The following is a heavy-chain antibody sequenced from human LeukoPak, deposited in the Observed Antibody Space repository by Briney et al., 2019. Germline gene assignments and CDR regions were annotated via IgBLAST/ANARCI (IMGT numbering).Heavy chain of an antibody. CDR2: INPNSGGT. D-gene: IGHD3-22*01. Sequence: ASVKVSCKASGYTFTRYYMHWVRQAPGQGLEWMGWINPNSGGTNYAQKFQGRVTMTRDTSISTAYMELSRMRSDDTAVYYCARGPTTYYYDSSYREDFDYWGQGTLVTVSS. J-gene: IGHJ4*02. CDR3: ARGPTTYYYDSSYREDFDY. V-gene: IGHV1-2*02. CDR1: GYTFTRYY.